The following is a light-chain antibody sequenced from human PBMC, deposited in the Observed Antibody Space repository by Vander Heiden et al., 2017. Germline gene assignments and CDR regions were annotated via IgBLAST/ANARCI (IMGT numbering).Light chain of an antibody. V-gene: IGKV1-12*01. Sequence: DIQMTQSPSSVSASVGDRVTITCRASQAISSWLAWYQQKPGTAPKLLIYAASTLQSAVPSRFSGSGSETEFTLTINNLQPEDLATYYCQQGENFPPTFGGGTKVEIK. CDR2: AAS. J-gene: IGKJ4*01. CDR1: QAISSW. CDR3: QQGENFPPT.